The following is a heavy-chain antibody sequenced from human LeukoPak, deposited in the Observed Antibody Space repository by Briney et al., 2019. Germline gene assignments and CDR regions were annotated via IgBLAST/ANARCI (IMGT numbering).Heavy chain of an antibody. J-gene: IGHJ5*02. CDR3: ARLVVVVAAIGDIEDYNWFDP. D-gene: IGHD2-15*01. CDR1: GYSISSGYY. V-gene: IGHV4-38-2*02. Sequence: SETLSLTCTVSGYSISSGYYWGWIRQPPGKGLEWIGSIYHSGSTYYNPSLKSRVTISVDTSKNQFSLKLSSVTAADTAVYYCARLVVVVAAIGDIEDYNWFDPWGQGTLVTVSS. CDR2: IYHSGST.